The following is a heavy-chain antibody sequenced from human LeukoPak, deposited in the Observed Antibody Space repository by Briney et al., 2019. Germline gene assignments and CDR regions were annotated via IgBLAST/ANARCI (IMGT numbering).Heavy chain of an antibody. J-gene: IGHJ4*02. CDR1: GFTFSSYE. CDR2: ISSSGTTI. CDR3: AKGGAARPKIL. D-gene: IGHD6-6*01. V-gene: IGHV3-48*03. Sequence: PGGSLRLSCAASGFTFSSYEMNWVRQAPGKGLEWVSYISSSGTTIYNADSVKGRFTISRDNSKNTLYLQMNSLRADDTAVYYCAKGGAARPKILWGQGTLVTVSS.